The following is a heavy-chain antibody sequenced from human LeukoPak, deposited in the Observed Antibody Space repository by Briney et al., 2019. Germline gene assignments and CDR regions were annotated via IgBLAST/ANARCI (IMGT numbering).Heavy chain of an antibody. Sequence: TSETLSLTCTVSGGSIGSYYWSWIRQPPGKGLEWIGYIYYSGSTNYNPSLKSRVTISVDTSKNQFSLKLSSVTAADTAVYYCARGAVAQDYWGQGTLVTVSS. J-gene: IGHJ4*02. CDR2: IYYSGST. CDR3: ARGAVAQDY. CDR1: GGSIGSYY. D-gene: IGHD6-19*01. V-gene: IGHV4-59*01.